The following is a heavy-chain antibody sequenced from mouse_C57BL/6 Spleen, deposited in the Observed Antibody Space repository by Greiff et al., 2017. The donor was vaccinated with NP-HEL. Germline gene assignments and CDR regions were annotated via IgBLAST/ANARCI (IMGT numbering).Heavy chain of an antibody. V-gene: IGHV1-69*01. CDR2: IDPSDSYT. CDR1: GYTFTSYW. Sequence: QVQLQQPGAELVMPGASVKLSCKASGYTFTSYWMHWVKQRPGQGLEWIGEIDPSDSYTNYNQKLKGKSTLTVAKSSSTAYMQLSSLTSEDSAVYYCARGTTVVATEYYFDYWGQGTTLTVSS. CDR3: ARGTTVVATEYYFDY. J-gene: IGHJ2*01. D-gene: IGHD1-1*01.